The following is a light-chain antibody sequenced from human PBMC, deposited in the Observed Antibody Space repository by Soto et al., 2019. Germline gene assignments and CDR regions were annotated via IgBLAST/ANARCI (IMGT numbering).Light chain of an antibody. J-gene: IGLJ1*01. CDR1: SSNIGAGYD. V-gene: IGLV1-40*01. CDR2: GNS. Sequence: QSVLTQPPSVSGAPGQRVTISCTGSSSNIGAGYDVHWYQQLPGTAPKLLIYGNSNRPSGVPDRFSGSKSGTSASLAITGLQAEEEADDYCQSYDSSLSGYVFGTGTKLTCL. CDR3: QSYDSSLSGYV.